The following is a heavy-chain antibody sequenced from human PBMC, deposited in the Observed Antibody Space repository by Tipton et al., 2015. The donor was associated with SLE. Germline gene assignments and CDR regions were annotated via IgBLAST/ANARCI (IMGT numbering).Heavy chain of an antibody. CDR1: SGSISSYY. V-gene: IGHV4-59*08. J-gene: IGHJ4*02. Sequence: TLSLTCTVSSGSISSYYWSWIRQPPGKGLEWIGYIYYSGNTNYNPSLKSRVTLSVDTSKNQFSLKLSSVTAADTAVYYCARGLKGDPLFGYWGQGTLVTVSS. CDR2: IYYSGNT. CDR3: ARGLKGDPLFGY.